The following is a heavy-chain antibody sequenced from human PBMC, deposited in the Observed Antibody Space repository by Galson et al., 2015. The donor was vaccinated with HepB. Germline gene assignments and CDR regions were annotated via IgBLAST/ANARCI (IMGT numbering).Heavy chain of an antibody. J-gene: IGHJ4*02. V-gene: IGHV5-51*01. CDR2: IYPDDSDT. D-gene: IGHD3-22*01. Sequence: QSGAEVKKPGESLKISCKGSGYNFDTYWIGWVRQMPGKGLEWMGIIYPDDSDTRYSPSFQGRVTISADKSINTAYLQWSSLKASDTAMYYCAREGNNYYDSSGPNADWGQGTLVTVSS. CDR1: GYNFDTYW. CDR3: AREGNNYYDSSGPNAD.